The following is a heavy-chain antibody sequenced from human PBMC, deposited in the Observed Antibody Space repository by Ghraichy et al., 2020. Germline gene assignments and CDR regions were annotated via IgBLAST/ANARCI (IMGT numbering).Heavy chain of an antibody. J-gene: IGHJ4*02. Sequence: SETLSLSCTVSGGSITSSSYYWGWIRQPPGKGLEWIGIFYYSGNTYYNPSLKSRVTMSVDSSKNQFSLKLSSVTAADTAVYYCARLRYGDWTIDYWGQGTLVTVSA. CDR3: ARLRYGDWTIDY. V-gene: IGHV4-39*01. D-gene: IGHD4-17*01. CDR1: GGSITSSSYY. CDR2: FYYSGNT.